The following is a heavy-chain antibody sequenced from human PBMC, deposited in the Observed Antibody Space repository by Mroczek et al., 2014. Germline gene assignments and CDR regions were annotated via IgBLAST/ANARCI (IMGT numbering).Heavy chain of an antibody. CDR1: GGSISSYY. Sequence: QVQLQQWGPGLVKPSETLSLTCTVSGGSISSYYWSWIRQPPGKGLEWIGYIYYSGSTNYNPSLKSRVTISVDTSKNQFSLKLSSVTAADTAVYYCAREVATVTRYYYYYMDVWGKGTTVTVSS. CDR2: IYYSGST. D-gene: IGHD4-11*01. J-gene: IGHJ6*03. CDR3: AREVATVTRYYYYYMDV. V-gene: IGHV4-59*01.